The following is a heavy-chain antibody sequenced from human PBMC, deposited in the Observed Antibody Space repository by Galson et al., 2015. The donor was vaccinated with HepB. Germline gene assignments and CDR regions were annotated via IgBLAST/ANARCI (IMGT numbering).Heavy chain of an antibody. V-gene: IGHV3-73*01. CDR1: GFTFGDST. J-gene: IGHJ4*02. Sequence: SLRLSCAASGFTFGDSTMHWVRQAPGKGLEWVGHVRSRPNNYATAYAASLRGRFTISRDDSRDTAYLQMNSPKTEDTAVYYCTRRRYDGSGYLFDYWGQGTLVTVSS. CDR2: VRSRPNNYAT. D-gene: IGHD3-22*01. CDR3: TRRRYDGSGYLFDY.